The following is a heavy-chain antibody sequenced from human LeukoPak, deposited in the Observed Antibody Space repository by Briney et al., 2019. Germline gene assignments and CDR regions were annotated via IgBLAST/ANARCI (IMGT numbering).Heavy chain of an antibody. CDR2: INTDNGNT. J-gene: IGHJ4*02. CDR3: ARDRGSIKVITDF. Sequence: ASVKVSCKASGYTFNRYGISWVRQAPGQGLEWMGWINTDNGNTNYAPKLQDGVTMTTDTPTSTVYMEVRSLGSDDTAVYYCARDRGSIKVITDFWGQGTLVTVSS. D-gene: IGHD3-10*01. V-gene: IGHV1-18*01. CDR1: GYTFNRYG.